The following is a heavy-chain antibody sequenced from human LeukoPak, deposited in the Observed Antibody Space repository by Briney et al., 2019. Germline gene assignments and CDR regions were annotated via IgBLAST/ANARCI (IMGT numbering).Heavy chain of an antibody. V-gene: IGHV3-48*02. CDR1: GFTFRSYA. CDR2: ITYNSGTI. D-gene: IGHD5-18*01. J-gene: IGHJ4*02. Sequence: GGSLRLSCAASGFTFRSYAMQWVRQAPGKGLEWVSYITYNSGTIFYADSVKGRFTISRDNAKDSLYLQMSSLRDEDTAVYYCARDSGYSYAGDYWGQGTLVTVSS. CDR3: ARDSGYSYAGDY.